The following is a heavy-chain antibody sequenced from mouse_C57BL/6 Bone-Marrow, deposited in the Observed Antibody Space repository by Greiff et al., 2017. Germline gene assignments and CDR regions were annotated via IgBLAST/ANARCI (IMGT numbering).Heavy chain of an antibody. CDR1: GYTFTSYW. CDR3: ASDGITTVVATDWYFDV. Sequence: QVQLQQPGAELVKPGASVKLSCKASGYTFTSYWMQWVKQRPGQGLEWIGEIDPSDSYTNYNQKFKGKATLTVDTSSSTAYMQLSSLTSEDSAVLYGASDGITTVVATDWYFDVWGTGTTVTVSS. D-gene: IGHD1-1*01. J-gene: IGHJ1*03. V-gene: IGHV1-50*01. CDR2: IDPSDSYT.